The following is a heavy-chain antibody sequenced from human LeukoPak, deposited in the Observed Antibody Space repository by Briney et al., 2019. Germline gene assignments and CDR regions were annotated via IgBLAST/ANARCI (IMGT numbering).Heavy chain of an antibody. J-gene: IGHJ4*02. CDR2: IYSGGST. CDR3: ARDRSGWYFDY. Sequence: GGSLRLSCAASGFTVSSNYMSWVRQAPGKGLEWVSVIYSGGSTYYADSVKGRFAISRDNSKNTLYLQMNSLRAEDTAVYYCARDRSGWYFDYWGQGTLVTVSS. CDR1: GFTVSSNY. V-gene: IGHV3-66*01. D-gene: IGHD6-19*01.